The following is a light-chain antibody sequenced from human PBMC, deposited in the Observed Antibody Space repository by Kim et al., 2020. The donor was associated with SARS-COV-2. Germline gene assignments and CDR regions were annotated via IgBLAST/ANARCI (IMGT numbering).Light chain of an antibody. CDR1: QSVSSTY. CDR2: GAS. J-gene: IGKJ4*01. CDR3: QQYGSSPKLT. Sequence: EIVLTQSPGTVSLSPGERATLSCRASQSVSSTYLAWYQQKPGQAPRLLIYGASSRATGIPDRFSGSGSGTDFTLTISRLEPEDFAVYYCQQYGSSPKLTFGGGTKVDIK. V-gene: IGKV3-20*01.